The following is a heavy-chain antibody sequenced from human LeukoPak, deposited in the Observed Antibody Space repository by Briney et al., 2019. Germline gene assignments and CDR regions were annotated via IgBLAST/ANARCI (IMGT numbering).Heavy chain of an antibody. CDR1: GFTFGDYG. J-gene: IGHJ4*02. CDR2: IRSKTYGGTT. Sequence: GGSLRLSCTSSGFTFGDYGMSWFRQAPGKGLEWVGFIRSKTYGGTTEYAASVRGIFTISRDDSKSIAYLQMNSLNTEDTAVYYCTRDGMGDFDYWGQGTLVTVSS. V-gene: IGHV3-49*03. CDR3: TRDGMGDFDY. D-gene: IGHD1-26*01.